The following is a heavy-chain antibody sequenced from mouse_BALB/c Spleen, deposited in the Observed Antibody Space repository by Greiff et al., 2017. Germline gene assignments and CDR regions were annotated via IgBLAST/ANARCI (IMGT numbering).Heavy chain of an antibody. CDR3: TRSEYGYDEYYFDY. J-gene: IGHJ2*01. V-gene: IGHV1S81*02. CDR1: GYTFTSYY. CDR2: INPSNGGT. D-gene: IGHD2-2*01. Sequence: VQLKESGAELVKPGASVKLSCKASGYTFTSYYMYWVKQRPGQGLEWIGEINPSNGGTNFSEKFKSKATLTVDKSSSTAYMQLSSLTSEDSAVYYCTRSEYGYDEYYFDYWGQGTTLTVSS.